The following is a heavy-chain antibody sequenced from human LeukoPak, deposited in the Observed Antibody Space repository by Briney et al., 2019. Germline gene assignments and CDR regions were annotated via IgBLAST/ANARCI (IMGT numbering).Heavy chain of an antibody. CDR2: IYTSGST. V-gene: IGHV4-4*07. D-gene: IGHD5-18*01. CDR3: ASVPRGYSYGFFFY. Sequence: SETLSLTCTVSGGSISSYYWSWIRQPAGKGLEWIGRIYTSGSTNYNPSHKSRVTMSVDTSKNQFSLKLSSVTAADTAVYYCASVPRGYSYGFFFYWGQGTLVTVSS. CDR1: GGSISSYY. J-gene: IGHJ4*02.